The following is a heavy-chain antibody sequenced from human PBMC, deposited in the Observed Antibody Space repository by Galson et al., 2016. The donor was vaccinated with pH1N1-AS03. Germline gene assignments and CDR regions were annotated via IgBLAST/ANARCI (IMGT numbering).Heavy chain of an antibody. Sequence: SETLSLTCTVSGGSISSPYWNWIRQPPGKGLEWIGYINYSGSTNYNPSLKSRVTISVDTSKNQFSLKLSSVTAADTAVYYCARHDYGDYVGWFDPWGQGTLVTVSS. CDR3: ARHDYGDYVGWFDP. V-gene: IGHV4-59*11. CDR2: INYSGST. D-gene: IGHD4-17*01. J-gene: IGHJ5*02. CDR1: GGSISSPY.